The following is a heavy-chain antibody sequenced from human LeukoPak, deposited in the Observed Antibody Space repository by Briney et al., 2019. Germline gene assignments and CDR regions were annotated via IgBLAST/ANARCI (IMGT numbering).Heavy chain of an antibody. Sequence: GGSLRLSCAASRFTFSTDAVNWVRQAPGKGLEWVSTISGSGDSPYYADSVKGRFTISRDNSKDTLYLQMSSVRVDDTAVYYCARDRRDYYDSSGYYYFDYWGQGTLVTVSS. CDR2: ISGSGDSP. D-gene: IGHD3-22*01. CDR1: RFTFSTDA. V-gene: IGHV3-23*01. CDR3: ARDRRDYYDSSGYYYFDY. J-gene: IGHJ4*02.